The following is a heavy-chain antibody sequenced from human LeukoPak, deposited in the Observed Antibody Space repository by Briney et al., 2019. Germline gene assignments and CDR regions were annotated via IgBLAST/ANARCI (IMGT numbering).Heavy chain of an antibody. CDR3: ARDTVVVVAATAVSDY. CDR1: GYTFTSYG. D-gene: IGHD2-15*01. J-gene: IGHJ4*02. V-gene: IGHV1-18*01. Sequence: ASVKVSCKASGYTFTSYGISWARQAPGQGLEWMGWISAYNGNTNYAQKLQGRVTMTTDTSTSTAYMELRSLRSDDTAVYYCARDTVVVVAATAVSDYWGQGTLVTVSS. CDR2: ISAYNGNT.